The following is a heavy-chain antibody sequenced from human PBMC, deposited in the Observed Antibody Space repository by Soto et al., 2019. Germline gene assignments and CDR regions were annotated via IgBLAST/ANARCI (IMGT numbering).Heavy chain of an antibody. V-gene: IGHV3-23*01. CDR1: GFTFSSYA. CDR3: AKVRPQQRSTTNFDY. CDR2: ISGSGGST. J-gene: IGHJ4*02. D-gene: IGHD6-13*01. Sequence: GGSLRLSCAASGFTFSSYAMSWVRQAPGKGLEWVSAISGSGGSTYYADSVKGRFTISRDNSKNTLYLKMNSLRAEDTAVYYCAKVRPQQRSTTNFDYWGQGTLVTVSS.